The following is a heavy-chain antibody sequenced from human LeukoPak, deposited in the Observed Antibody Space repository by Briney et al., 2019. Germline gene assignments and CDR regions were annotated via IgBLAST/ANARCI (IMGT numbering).Heavy chain of an antibody. Sequence: SETLSLTCTVSGGSITGYYWSWIRQPPGKGLEWIAYVYFTGRTLYNPSLESRVTISVDTSKTQFSLRLTSVTAADTAVYYCARHIPVSYDAFDLWGRGTTVTVSS. D-gene: IGHD6-19*01. V-gene: IGHV4-59*08. CDR1: GGSITGYY. J-gene: IGHJ3*01. CDR2: VYFTGRT. CDR3: ARHIPVSYDAFDL.